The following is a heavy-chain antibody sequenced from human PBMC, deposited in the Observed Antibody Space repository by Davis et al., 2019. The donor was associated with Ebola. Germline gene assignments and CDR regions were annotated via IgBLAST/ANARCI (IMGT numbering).Heavy chain of an antibody. J-gene: IGHJ5*02. CDR2: MNPNSGNT. CDR3: ARRITMVRGVIENWFDP. V-gene: IGHV1-8*01. D-gene: IGHD3-10*01. CDR1: GYTFTGYD. Sequence: AASVKVSCKASGYTFTGYDINWVRQATGQGLEWMGWMNPNSGNTGYAQKFQGRVTMTTDTSTSTAYMELRSLRSDDTAVYYCARRITMVRGVIENWFDPWGQGTLVTVSS.